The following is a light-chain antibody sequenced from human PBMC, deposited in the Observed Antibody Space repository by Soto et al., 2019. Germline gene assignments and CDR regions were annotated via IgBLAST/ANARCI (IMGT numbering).Light chain of an antibody. J-gene: IGKJ5*01. V-gene: IGKV2D-29*02. CDR3: MQSTQLPPT. Sequence: DVVMTQTPLSLSVAPGQPASISCKSSQSLLHITGETFLFWYLQKPGQSPQLLIYEVSTRVSGVPDRFSGSGSGTDFTLEISWVETDDVGIYYCMQSTQLPPTFGIGTRLGIE. CDR2: EVS. CDR1: QSLLHITGETF.